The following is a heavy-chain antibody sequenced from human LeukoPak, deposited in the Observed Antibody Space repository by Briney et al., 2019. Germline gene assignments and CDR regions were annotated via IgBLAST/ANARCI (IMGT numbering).Heavy chain of an antibody. CDR2: ISAYNGNT. CDR1: GYTFTSYG. J-gene: IGHJ6*03. D-gene: IGHD3/OR15-3a*01. V-gene: IGHV1-18*01. CDR3: TRLGLYEFWSGFDINNVYYYMYV. Sequence: ASVKVSCKASGYTFTSYGISWVRQAPGQGLEWMGGISAYNGNTNYAQKLQGRVTMTTDTSTSTAYMELRSLRSDDTAVYYWTRLGLYEFWSGFDINNVYYYMYVWAKGNTVTVSS.